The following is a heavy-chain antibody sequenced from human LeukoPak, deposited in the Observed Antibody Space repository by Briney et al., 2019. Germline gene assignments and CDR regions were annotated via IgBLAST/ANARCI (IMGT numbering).Heavy chain of an antibody. J-gene: IGHJ4*02. V-gene: IGHV3-23*01. CDR3: AKDRMLGYYYDSSGYLALDY. CDR1: GFTFSSYA. CDR2: ISGSGGST. D-gene: IGHD3-22*01. Sequence: QSGGSLSLSCAVSGFTFSSYAMSWVRQAPGKGLEWVSAISGSGGSTYYADSVKGRFTISRDNSKNTLYLQMNSLRAEDTAVYYCAKDRMLGYYYDSSGYLALDYWGQGTLVTVSS.